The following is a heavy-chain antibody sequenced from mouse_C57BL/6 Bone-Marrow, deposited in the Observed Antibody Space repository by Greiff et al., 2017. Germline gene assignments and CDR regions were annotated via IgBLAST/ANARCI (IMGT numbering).Heavy chain of an antibody. CDR1: GYAFSSSW. Sequence: VQLQQSGPELVKPGASVKISCKASGYAFSSSWMNWVKQRPGKGLEWIGRIYPGDGDNNYNGKFKGKATLTADKSSSTAYMQLSSLTSEDSAVYFCAALLITTVVGYFDYWGQGTTLTVSS. CDR2: IYPGDGDN. J-gene: IGHJ2*01. CDR3: AALLITTVVGYFDY. D-gene: IGHD1-1*01. V-gene: IGHV1-82*01.